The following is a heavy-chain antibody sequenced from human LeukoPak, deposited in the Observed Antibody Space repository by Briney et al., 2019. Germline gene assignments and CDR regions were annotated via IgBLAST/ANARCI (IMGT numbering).Heavy chain of an antibody. Sequence: TGGSLRLSWAASGFTFSSYAMSWVRQAAGKGLEWVSAISGSGGSTYYADSVKGRFTISRDNSKNTLYLQMNSLRAEDTAVYYCAKDLEGSGSSNWFDPWGQGTLVTVSS. J-gene: IGHJ5*02. CDR2: ISGSGGST. D-gene: IGHD3-10*01. V-gene: IGHV3-23*01. CDR1: GFTFSSYA. CDR3: AKDLEGSGSSNWFDP.